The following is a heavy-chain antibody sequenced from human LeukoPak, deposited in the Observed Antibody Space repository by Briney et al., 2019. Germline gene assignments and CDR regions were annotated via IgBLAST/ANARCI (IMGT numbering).Heavy chain of an antibody. CDR2: ISYDGSNK. V-gene: IGHV3-30*03. Sequence: PGGSLRLSCAASGFTFSSYSVNWVRQAPGKGLEWVAVISYDGSNKYYADSVKGRFTISRDNSKNTLYLQMNSPRAEDTAVYYCARGGPISSSWYRYYYYGMDVWGQGTTVTVSS. J-gene: IGHJ6*02. CDR3: ARGGPISSSWYRYYYYGMDV. D-gene: IGHD6-13*01. CDR1: GFTFSSYS.